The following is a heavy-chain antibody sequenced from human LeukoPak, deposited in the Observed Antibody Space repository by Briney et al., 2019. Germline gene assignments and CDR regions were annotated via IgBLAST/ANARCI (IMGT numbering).Heavy chain of an antibody. Sequence: ASVKVSCKASGFTFSGHYIHWVRQAPGQGLEWMGYINPHSGGTSSPQKFQGRVTMTTDTSISAVYMELSSLTSDDTAMYYRVREGNDLLSKNFDYWGQGSLVTVSS. CDR2: INPHSGGT. V-gene: IGHV1-2*02. D-gene: IGHD4-23*01. CDR3: VREGNDLLSKNFDY. J-gene: IGHJ4*02. CDR1: GFTFSGHY.